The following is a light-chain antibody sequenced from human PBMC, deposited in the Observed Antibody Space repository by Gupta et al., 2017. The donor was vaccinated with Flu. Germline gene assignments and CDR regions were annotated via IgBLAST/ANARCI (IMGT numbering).Light chain of an antibody. V-gene: IGKV2-30*01. J-gene: IGKJ2*02. CDR2: EVS. Sequence: PFTLGQPASISCRSSQSLVYKNGITYLNWFQQRPGQSPRRLIYEVSKRDSGVPDRFSGSGSGTDFTLKSSRVEAEDVGVYYCMRDTHPWTFGQGTRLEI. CDR3: MRDTHPWT. CDR1: QSLVYKNGITY.